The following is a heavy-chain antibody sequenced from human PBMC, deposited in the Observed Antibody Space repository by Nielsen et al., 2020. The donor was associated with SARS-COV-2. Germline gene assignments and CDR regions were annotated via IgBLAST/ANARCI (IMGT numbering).Heavy chain of an antibody. J-gene: IGHJ4*02. CDR3: ATVGSGWYKYFDY. CDR1: GGSFSGYY. V-gene: IGHV4-34*01. Sequence: SETLSLTCAVYGGSFSGYYWSWIRQPPGKGLEWIGVINHSGSTNYNPSLKSRVTISVDTSKNQFSLKLSSVTAADTAVYYCATVGSGWYKYFDYWGQGTLVTVSS. CDR2: INHSGST. D-gene: IGHD6-19*01.